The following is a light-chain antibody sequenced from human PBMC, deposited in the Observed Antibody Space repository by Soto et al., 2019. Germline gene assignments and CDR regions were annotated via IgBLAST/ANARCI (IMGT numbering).Light chain of an antibody. Sequence: QSVLTQSASVSGSPGQSITISCSGTRSDVGSFDLVSWYQQHPGKAPKLMIYEVTKRPSGISNRFSGSKSGNTASLTISGLQAEDEADYYCCAYAGSNSYVFGTGTKVTVL. CDR1: RSDVGSFDL. V-gene: IGLV2-23*02. CDR3: CAYAGSNSYV. J-gene: IGLJ1*01. CDR2: EVT.